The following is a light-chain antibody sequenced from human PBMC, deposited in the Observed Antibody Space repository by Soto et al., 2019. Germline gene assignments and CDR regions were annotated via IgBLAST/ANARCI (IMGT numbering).Light chain of an antibody. CDR1: QSISSY. CDR3: QQSYSTPRT. J-gene: IGKJ1*01. Sequence: DIQMTQSPSSLTASVGYRVTITCPASQSISSYLNWYQQKPGKAPKLLIYAASSLQSGVPSRFSGSGSGTDFTLTISSLQPEDFATYYCQQSYSTPRTFGQGTKVEIK. CDR2: AAS. V-gene: IGKV1-39*01.